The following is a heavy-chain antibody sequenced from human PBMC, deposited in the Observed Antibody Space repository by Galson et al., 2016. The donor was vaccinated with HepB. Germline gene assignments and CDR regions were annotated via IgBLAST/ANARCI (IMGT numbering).Heavy chain of an antibody. CDR2: IKTKPHGETT. J-gene: IGHJ3*01. D-gene: IGHD3-22*01. CDR3: TTDTAVAERYYNSGGYILVR. CDR1: GFIFTNAW. Sequence: SLRLSCAASGFIFTNAWMNWVRQGPGKGLEWVGRIKTKPHGETTDYAAPVKGRFIISRDDSKNTLYLQMDSLKTEDTAVYYCTTDTAVAERYYNSGGYILVRWGQGTMVTVSS. V-gene: IGHV3-15*07.